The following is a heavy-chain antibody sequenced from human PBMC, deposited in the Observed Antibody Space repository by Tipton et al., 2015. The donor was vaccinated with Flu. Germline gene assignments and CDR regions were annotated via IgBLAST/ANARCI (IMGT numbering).Heavy chain of an antibody. CDR2: ISSAGSTI. CDR3: AKGRGDFWSGYPEAFDI. V-gene: IGHV3-48*03. D-gene: IGHD3-3*01. J-gene: IGHJ3*02. CDR1: GFTFSSYE. Sequence: GSLRLSCAASGFTFSSYEMNWVRQAPGKGLEWLSYISSAGSTISYADSVRGRFTISRDNSKSTLYLQMDTLRADDTAVYYCAKGRGDFWSGYPEAFDIWGRGTLVTVSS.